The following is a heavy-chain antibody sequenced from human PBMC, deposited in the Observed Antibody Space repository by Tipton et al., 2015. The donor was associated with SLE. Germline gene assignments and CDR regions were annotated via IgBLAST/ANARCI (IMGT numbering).Heavy chain of an antibody. D-gene: IGHD6-13*01. J-gene: IGHJ3*02. CDR1: GGSISGHY. V-gene: IGHV4-59*11. CDR3: ARDPHSSYWDAFAI. Sequence: TLSLTCSVSGGSISGHYFNWIRQPPGKGLEWIGDIYYSGSTNNNPPPRRRVTISLDASKNQFSLRLNSVTAADTAVYYCARDPHSSYWDAFAIWGQGAMVTVSS. CDR2: IYYSGST.